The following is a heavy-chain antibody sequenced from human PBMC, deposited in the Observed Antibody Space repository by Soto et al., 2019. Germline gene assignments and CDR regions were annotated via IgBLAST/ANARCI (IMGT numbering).Heavy chain of an antibody. CDR1: GYTFTSYD. V-gene: IGHV1-8*01. D-gene: IGHD6-13*01. J-gene: IGHJ5*02. Sequence: QVQLVQSGAEVKKPGASVKVSCKASGYTFTSYDINWVRQATGQGLEWMGWMNPNSGNTGYAQKFQGRVTMTRNTSISTAYMELSSLRSEDTAVYYCARVNSRRVPVLYTWFDPWGQGTLVTVSS. CDR3: ARVNSRRVPVLYTWFDP. CDR2: MNPNSGNT.